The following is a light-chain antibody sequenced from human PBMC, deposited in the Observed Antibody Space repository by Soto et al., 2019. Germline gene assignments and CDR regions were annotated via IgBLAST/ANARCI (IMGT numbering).Light chain of an antibody. V-gene: IGLV1-47*01. CDR3: AAWDDSLSGPV. Sequence: QSVLTQPPSASGTPGQRVTISCCGSSSSIGSNYVYWYQQLPGTAPKLLIYRNNQRPSGVPDRFSGSKSGTSASLAISGLRSEDESDYYCAAWDDSLSGPVFGGGTKLTVL. J-gene: IGLJ2*01. CDR2: RNN. CDR1: SSSIGSNY.